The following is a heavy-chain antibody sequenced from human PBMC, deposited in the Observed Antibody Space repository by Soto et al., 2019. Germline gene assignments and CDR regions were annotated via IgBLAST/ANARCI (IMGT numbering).Heavy chain of an antibody. CDR1: GGSISSSNW. D-gene: IGHD3-9*01. CDR3: ARSRAAGYDLLTGYDIDY. Sequence: QVQLQESGPGLVKPSGTLSLTCAVSGGSISSSNWWSWVRQPPGKGLEWIGEIYHSGSTNYNPSLKSRVTISVAKSKHHCSLKLSSVTAADTAVYYCARSRAAGYDLLTGYDIDYWGQGALVTVSS. J-gene: IGHJ4*02. V-gene: IGHV4-4*02. CDR2: IYHSGST.